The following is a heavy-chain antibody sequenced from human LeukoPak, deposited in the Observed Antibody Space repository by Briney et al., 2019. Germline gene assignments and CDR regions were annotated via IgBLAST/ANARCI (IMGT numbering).Heavy chain of an antibody. CDR3: ARTTYYYDSSGYYLGY. J-gene: IGHJ4*02. CDR1: GGTFSSYA. D-gene: IGHD3-22*01. V-gene: IGHV1-69*13. Sequence: SVKVSCKASGGTFSSYAISWVRQAPGQGLEWMGGIIPIFGTANYAQKFQGRVTITADESTSTAYMELSSLRSEDTAVYYCARTTYYYDSSGYYLGYWGQGALVTVSS. CDR2: IIPIFGTA.